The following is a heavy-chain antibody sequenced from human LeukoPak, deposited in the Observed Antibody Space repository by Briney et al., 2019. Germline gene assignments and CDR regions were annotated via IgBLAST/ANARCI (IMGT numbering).Heavy chain of an antibody. J-gene: IGHJ4*02. CDR3: ARLYSYSKLNYFDS. Sequence: PSETLSLTCTVSDDSISSCTYYWTWIRQPAGMGLKGIGRISSTGSTNYNPSLKSRVTISIDPSKNQFSLRLKSVTAADTAMYYCARLYSYSKLNYFDSWGQGTLVTVSS. CDR1: DDSISSCTYY. D-gene: IGHD4-11*01. CDR2: ISSTGST. V-gene: IGHV4-61*02.